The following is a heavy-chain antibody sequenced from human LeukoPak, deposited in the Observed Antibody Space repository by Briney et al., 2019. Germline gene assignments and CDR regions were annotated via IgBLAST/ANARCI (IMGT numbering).Heavy chain of an antibody. CDR2: INPNSGGT. D-gene: IGHD6-13*01. J-gene: IGHJ5*02. CDR1: GYTFTGYY. CDR3: ATAGIAAAGYNWFDP. V-gene: IGHV1-2*02. Sequence: ASVKVSCKASGYTFTGYYMHWVRQAPGQGLEWMGWINPNSGGTNYAQKFQGRVTMTRDTSISTAYMELSRLRSDDTAVYYCATAGIAAAGYNWFDPWGQGTLVTVSS.